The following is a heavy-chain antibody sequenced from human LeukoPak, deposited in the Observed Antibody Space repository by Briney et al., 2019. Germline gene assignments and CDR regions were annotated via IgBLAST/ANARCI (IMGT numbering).Heavy chain of an antibody. Sequence: SETLSLTCAVYGGSFSGYYWSWIRQPPGKGLEWIGYIYYSGSTNYNPSLKSRVTISVDTSKNQFSLKLSSVTAADTAVYYCARHYGPGDYFDYWGQGTLVTVSS. J-gene: IGHJ4*02. D-gene: IGHD1-14*01. CDR1: GGSFSGYY. CDR3: ARHYGPGDYFDY. V-gene: IGHV4-59*08. CDR2: IYYSGST.